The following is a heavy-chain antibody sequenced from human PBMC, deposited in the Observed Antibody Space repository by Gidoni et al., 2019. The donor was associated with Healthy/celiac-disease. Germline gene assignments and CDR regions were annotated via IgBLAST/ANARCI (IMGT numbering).Heavy chain of an antibody. CDR3: ARALTTVSGNWFDP. CDR1: GGSFSGYY. CDR2: INHSGST. J-gene: IGHJ5*02. V-gene: IGHV4-34*01. Sequence: QVQLQQWGAGLLKPSETLSLTCAVYGGSFSGYYWSWIRQPPGKGLEWIGEINHSGSTNYNLSLKSRVTISVDTSKNQFSLKLSSVTAADTAVYYCARALTTVSGNWFDPWGQGTLVTVSS. D-gene: IGHD4-17*01.